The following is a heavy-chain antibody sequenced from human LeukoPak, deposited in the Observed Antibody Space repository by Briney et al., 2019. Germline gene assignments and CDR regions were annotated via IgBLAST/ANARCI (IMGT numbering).Heavy chain of an antibody. CDR3: ARAYCSGGSCYSSRGMFDP. J-gene: IGHJ5*02. Sequence: SETLSLTCSVSGGSISSYYWSWIRQPPGRGLEWIGYIYYSGSTNYDPSLKSRVTISVDTSKNQFSLKLSSVTAADTAVYYCARAYCSGGSCYSSRGMFDPWGQGTLVTVSS. CDR2: IYYSGST. CDR1: GGSISSYY. V-gene: IGHV4-59*01. D-gene: IGHD2-15*01.